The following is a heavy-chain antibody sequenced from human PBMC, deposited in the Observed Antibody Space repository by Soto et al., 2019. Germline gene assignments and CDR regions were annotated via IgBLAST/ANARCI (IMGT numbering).Heavy chain of an antibody. CDR1: GFNFSSYV. CDR3: ARDGQWLPRDGLRSSYYFDY. J-gene: IGHJ4*02. CDR2: IWYDGGNK. V-gene: IGHV3-33*01. D-gene: IGHD6-19*01. Sequence: QVQLVESGGGVVQPGRPLRLSCAASGFNFSSYVMHWVRQAPGKGLEWVAVIWYDGGNKYYADSVKGRFTISRDNSKNTLYLQMSSLRAEDTAVYYCARDGQWLPRDGLRSSYYFDYWGQGTLVTVSS.